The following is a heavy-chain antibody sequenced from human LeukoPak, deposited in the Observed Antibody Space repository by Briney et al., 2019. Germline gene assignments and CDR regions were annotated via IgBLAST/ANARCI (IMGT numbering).Heavy chain of an antibody. V-gene: IGHV3-74*01. D-gene: IGHD3-9*01. J-gene: IGHJ3*02. CDR3: ARDGDILTGYYRYGPSDAFDI. Sequence: GGCLRLSCAAPGFTPSSYWMHWVRPAPGKGLGRVSRINSDGSRTNYADSVKGRFSISRDKSKNTLYIHMNSLRAEETAVYYGARDGDILTGYYRYGPSDAFDIWCQGTMVTVSS. CDR2: INSDGSRT. CDR1: GFTPSSYW.